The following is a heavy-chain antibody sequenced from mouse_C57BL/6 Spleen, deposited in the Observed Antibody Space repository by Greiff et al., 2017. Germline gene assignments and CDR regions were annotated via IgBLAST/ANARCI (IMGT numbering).Heavy chain of an antibody. Sequence: QVQLQQPGAELVRPGTSVKLSCKASGYTFTSYWMHWVKQRPGQDLEWIGVIDPSDSYTNYNQKFKGKATLTVDTSSSTAYMQLSSLTSEDSAVYYCARWGDSNYWGQGTLVTVSA. J-gene: IGHJ3*01. V-gene: IGHV1-59*01. CDR1: GYTFTSYW. D-gene: IGHD2-5*01. CDR2: IDPSDSYT. CDR3: ARWGDSNY.